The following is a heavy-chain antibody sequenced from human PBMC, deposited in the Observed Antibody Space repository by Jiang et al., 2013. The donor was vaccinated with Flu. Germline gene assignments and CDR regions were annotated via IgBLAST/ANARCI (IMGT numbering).Heavy chain of an antibody. V-gene: IGHV4-59*01. Sequence: LLKPSETLSLTCTVSGGSISSYYWSWIRQPPGKGLEWIGYIYYSGSTNYNPSLKSRVTISVDTSKNQFSLKLSSVTAADTAVYYCARDGEAAAGPTFDYWGQGTLVTVSS. CDR2: IYYSGST. J-gene: IGHJ4*02. CDR3: ARDGEAAAGPTFDY. D-gene: IGHD6-13*01. CDR1: GGSISSYY.